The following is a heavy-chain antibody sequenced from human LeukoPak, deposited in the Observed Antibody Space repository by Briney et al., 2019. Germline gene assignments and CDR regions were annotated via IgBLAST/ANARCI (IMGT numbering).Heavy chain of an antibody. J-gene: IGHJ2*01. D-gene: IGHD6-6*01. Sequence: SETLSLTCAVSGYSISSGFYWGWIRQPPGKGLEWIGSIYHSGSTYFNPSLKSRVTISVDTSKNQFSLKLSTVTAADTAVYYCARDLGYTSSSPFWYFDLWARGTLVTVSS. V-gene: IGHV4-38-2*02. CDR1: GYSISSGFY. CDR2: IYHSGST. CDR3: ARDLGYTSSSPFWYFDL.